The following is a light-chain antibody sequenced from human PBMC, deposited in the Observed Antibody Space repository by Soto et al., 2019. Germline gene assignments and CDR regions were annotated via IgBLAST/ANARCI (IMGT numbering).Light chain of an antibody. Sequence: DIQMTQSPSSLSASVGDRVTITCRASHTISTYLNWYQQKRGKAPKLLIYAASSLQSGVPSRFSGSGSGTDFTLTITSLQPEDFATYYCQQSFSTPPTFGGGTKVEIK. J-gene: IGKJ4*01. CDR2: AAS. V-gene: IGKV1-39*01. CDR3: QQSFSTPPT. CDR1: HTISTY.